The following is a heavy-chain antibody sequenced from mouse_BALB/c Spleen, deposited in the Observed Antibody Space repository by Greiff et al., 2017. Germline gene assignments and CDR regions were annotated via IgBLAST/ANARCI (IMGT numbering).Heavy chain of an antibody. V-gene: IGHV5-12-2*01. Sequence: DVMLVESGGGLVQPGGSLKLSCAASGFTFSSYTMSWVRQTPEKRLEWVAYISNGGGSTYYPDTVKGRFTISRDNAKNTLYLQMSSLKSEDTAMYYCARRGSSYFDYWGQGTTLTVSS. CDR1: GFTFSSYT. CDR2: ISNGGGST. CDR3: ARRGSSYFDY. D-gene: IGHD1-1*01. J-gene: IGHJ2*01.